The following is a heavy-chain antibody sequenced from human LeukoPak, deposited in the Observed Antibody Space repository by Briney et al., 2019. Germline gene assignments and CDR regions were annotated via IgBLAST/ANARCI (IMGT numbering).Heavy chain of an antibody. CDR1: GFTVSSNY. CDR3: ARVRGVVPAPFDY. J-gene: IGHJ4*02. Sequence: GGSLRLSCAASGFTVSSNYMSWVRQAPGKGLEWVSVIYSGGSTYYADSVKGRFTISSDNSKNTLCLQMNSLRAEDTAVYYCARVRGVVPAPFDYWGQGTLVTVSS. CDR2: IYSGGST. D-gene: IGHD2-2*01. V-gene: IGHV3-66*01.